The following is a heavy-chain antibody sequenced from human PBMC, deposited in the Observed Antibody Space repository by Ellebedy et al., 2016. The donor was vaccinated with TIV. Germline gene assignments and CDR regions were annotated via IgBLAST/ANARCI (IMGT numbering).Heavy chain of an antibody. D-gene: IGHD2-15*01. CDR1: GFTFSNYG. V-gene: IGHV3-33*01. Sequence: GESLKISXAASGFTFSNYGMHWVRQAPGKGLEWVAVIRDDGSNKYYVDSVKGRFTISRDNSKNTMYLQMNSLRAEDTAVYYCVRGVGCSGGSCYEGWGYYYYAMDVWGQGTTVTVSS. J-gene: IGHJ6*02. CDR2: IRDDGSNK. CDR3: VRGVGCSGGSCYEGWGYYYYAMDV.